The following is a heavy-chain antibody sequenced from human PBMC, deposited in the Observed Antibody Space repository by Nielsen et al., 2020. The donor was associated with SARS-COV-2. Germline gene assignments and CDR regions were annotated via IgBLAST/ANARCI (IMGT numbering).Heavy chain of an antibody. D-gene: IGHD4-23*01. CDR3: AKDLDYGGNPDDFDY. V-gene: IGHV3-11*05. CDR1: GFTFSDYY. CDR2: ISSSSSYT. J-gene: IGHJ4*02. Sequence: GGSLRLSCAASGFTFSDYYMSWIRQAPGKGLEWVSYISSSSSYTNYADSVKGRFTISRDNSKNSLYLQMNSLRTEDTALYYCAKDLDYGGNPDDFDYWGQGTLVTVS.